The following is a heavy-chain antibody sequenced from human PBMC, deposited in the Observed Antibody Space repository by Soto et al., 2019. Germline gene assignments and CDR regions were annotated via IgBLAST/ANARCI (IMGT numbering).Heavy chain of an antibody. CDR3: TTDDRQWLGTFDY. J-gene: IGHJ4*02. Sequence: GGSLRLSCAASGVTFSNAWMNWVRQAPGKGLEWVGRIKSKTDGGTTDYAAPVKGRFTISRDDSKNTLYLQMNSLKTEDTAVYYCTTDDRQWLGTFDYWGQGTLVTVSS. V-gene: IGHV3-15*07. D-gene: IGHD6-19*01. CDR1: GVTFSNAW. CDR2: IKSKTDGGTT.